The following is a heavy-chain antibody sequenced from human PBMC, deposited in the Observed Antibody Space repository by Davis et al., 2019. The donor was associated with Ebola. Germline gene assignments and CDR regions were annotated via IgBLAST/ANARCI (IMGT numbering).Heavy chain of an antibody. Sequence: GESLKISCAASGFTFSGHWMTWVRQAAGEGLEWVAKINGDGSEKYYMASVKDRFSISSDNAKNSVYLQLNNVKAEDTAVYHCGIFHYSGIDYWGPGRHVTVSS. D-gene: IGHD5-18*01. J-gene: IGHJ4*02. CDR2: INGDGSEK. CDR1: GFTFSGHW. V-gene: IGHV3-7*01. CDR3: GIFHYSGIDY.